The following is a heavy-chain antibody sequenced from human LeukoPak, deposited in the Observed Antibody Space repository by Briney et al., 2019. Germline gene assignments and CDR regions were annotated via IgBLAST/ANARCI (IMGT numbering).Heavy chain of an antibody. CDR3: ARDRGSSSLGY. CDR2: ISSSSSTI. CDR1: GFTFSSYS. D-gene: IGHD3-10*01. J-gene: IGHJ4*02. V-gene: IGHV3-48*04. Sequence: GGSLRLSCAASGFTFSSYSMNWVRQAPGKGLEWVSYISSSSSTIYYADSVKGRFTISRDNAKNSLYLQMNSLRAEDTAVYYCARDRGSSSLGYWGQGTLVTVSS.